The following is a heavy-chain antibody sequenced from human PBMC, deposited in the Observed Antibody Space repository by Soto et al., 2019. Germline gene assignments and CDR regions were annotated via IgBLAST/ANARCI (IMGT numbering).Heavy chain of an antibody. CDR3: ARAYYGGIVFDY. D-gene: IGHD4-17*01. V-gene: IGHV4-59*01. Sequence: QVQLQESGPGLVKPSETLSLTCTVSGGSISSYYWSWIRQPPGKGLEWIGYIYYSGSTNYNPSLKSRVTISVDTSKNQFSLKLSSVTAADTAVYYCARAYYGGIVFDYWGQGTLVTVSS. CDR1: GGSISSYY. J-gene: IGHJ4*02. CDR2: IYYSGST.